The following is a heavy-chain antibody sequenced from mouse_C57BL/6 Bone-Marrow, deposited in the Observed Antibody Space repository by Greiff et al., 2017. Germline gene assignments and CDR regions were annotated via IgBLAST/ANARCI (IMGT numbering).Heavy chain of an antibody. CDR3: ARKASGSSYDWYFDV. V-gene: IGHV1-55*01. J-gene: IGHJ1*03. CDR2: IYPGSGST. Sequence: QVQLQQPGAELVKPGASVKMSCKASGYTFTSYWITWVKQRPGQGLEWIGDIYPGSGSTNYNEKFKSKATLTVDTSSSTAYMQLSSLTSEDSAVYYCARKASGSSYDWYFDVWGTGTTGTGSS. D-gene: IGHD1-1*01. CDR1: GYTFTSYW.